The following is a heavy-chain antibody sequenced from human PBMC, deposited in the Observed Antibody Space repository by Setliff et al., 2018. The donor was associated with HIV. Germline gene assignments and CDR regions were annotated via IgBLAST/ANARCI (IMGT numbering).Heavy chain of an antibody. V-gene: IGHV1-69*13. CDR2: IIPIFGTA. J-gene: IGHJ6*03. D-gene: IGHD6-13*01. Sequence: ASVKVSCKASGGTFSSYAISWVRQAPGQGLEWMGGIIPIFGTANYAQKFQGRVTITADESTSTAYMELSSLRSEDTAVYYCARVNGSWYERVLNYYYYMDVWGKGTTVTV. CDR1: GGTFSSYA. CDR3: ARVNGSWYERVLNYYYYMDV.